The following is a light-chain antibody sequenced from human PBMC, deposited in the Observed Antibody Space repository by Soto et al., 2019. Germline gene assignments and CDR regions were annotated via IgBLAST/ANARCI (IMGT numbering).Light chain of an antibody. CDR3: SSYTRSSTQV. CDR2: EVS. CDR1: SSDFGGYNY. J-gene: IGLJ1*01. V-gene: IGLV2-14*01. Sequence: STLPQSGSVSESPGQSITISCTGTSSDFGGYNYVSWYQQHPGKAPKLMIYEVSNRPSGVYNRFSGSKSANTASLTISGLQAEDEADYYGSSYTRSSTQVFGTGTKITVL.